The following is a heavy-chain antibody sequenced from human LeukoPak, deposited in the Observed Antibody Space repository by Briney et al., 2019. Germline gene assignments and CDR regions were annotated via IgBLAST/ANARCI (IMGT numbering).Heavy chain of an antibody. CDR3: ARVGIAARGTQYYFDY. D-gene: IGHD6-6*01. V-gene: IGHV3-30*02. J-gene: IGHJ4*02. CDR2: IRYDGNNQ. CDR1: GFTFSNFD. Sequence: GGSLRLSCAASGFTFSNFDMHWVRQAPGKGLEWVAFIRYDGNNQYFADSVKGRFTISRDNSKNSLYLQMNSLRAEDTAVYYCARVGIAARGTQYYFDYWGQGTLVTVSS.